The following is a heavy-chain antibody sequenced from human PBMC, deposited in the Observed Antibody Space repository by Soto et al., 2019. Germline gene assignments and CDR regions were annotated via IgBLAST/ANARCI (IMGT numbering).Heavy chain of an antibody. D-gene: IGHD6-19*01. CDR1: GFTLSSYS. Sequence: EVQLVESGGGMVQPGGSLRVSCAASGFTLSSYSMHWVRQAPGKGLEWVSYISGSGGTIYYADSVKGRFTISRDNAKNSLSVQMNSLRDEDTAVYFCARETGLRSSCWSYYFEFWGQGTRVTVSS. J-gene: IGHJ4*02. V-gene: IGHV3-48*02. CDR3: ARETGLRSSCWSYYFEF. CDR2: ISGSGGTI.